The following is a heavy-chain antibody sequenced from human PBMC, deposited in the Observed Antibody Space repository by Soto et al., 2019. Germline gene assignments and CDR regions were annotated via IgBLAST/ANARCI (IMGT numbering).Heavy chain of an antibody. D-gene: IGHD3-3*01. CDR3: ARDGDPQSAFWSGPLGGGRFDP. V-gene: IGHV1-69*12. CDR2: IVPMFGTA. Sequence: QVQLVQSGAEVKKPGSSVNVSCKTSGGTFGNSAVTWVRQAPGQGLEGLGGIVPMFGTANYAQKYQGRGTITADESTITAYMELNSLKTDDTAVYYCARDGDPQSAFWSGPLGGGRFDPWGQGTLVTVSS. CDR1: GGTFGNSA. J-gene: IGHJ5*02.